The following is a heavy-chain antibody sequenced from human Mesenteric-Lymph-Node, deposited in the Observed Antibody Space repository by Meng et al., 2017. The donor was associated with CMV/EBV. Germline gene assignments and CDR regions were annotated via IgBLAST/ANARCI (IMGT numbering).Heavy chain of an antibody. J-gene: IGHJ4*02. CDR2: IYNDGRT. CDR3: ARSGGSYPNDY. V-gene: IGHV3-53*01. D-gene: IGHD1-26*01. CDR1: GFTFNDFY. Sequence: GESLKISCEASGFTFNDFYMSWVRQAPGKGLEWVSVIYNDGRTYYADSVKGRFTISSDNSKNTLYLHMNSLKAEDMAVYYCARSGGSYPNDYWGQGTLVTVSS.